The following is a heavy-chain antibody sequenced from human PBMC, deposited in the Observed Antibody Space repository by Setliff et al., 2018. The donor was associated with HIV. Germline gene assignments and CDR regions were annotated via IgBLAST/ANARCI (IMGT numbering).Heavy chain of an antibody. CDR1: GGSFNDYV. CDR3: ATDREGHYYEVTWTVSDI. D-gene: IGHD3-22*01. CDR2: IKPVFGTP. Sequence: ASVKVSCKASGGSFNDYVISWVRQAPGQGLEWMGGIKPVFGTPTYAQKFQGRVTITADESTSTAYMELSSLRSEDTAVYYCATDREGHYYEVTWTVSDIWGQGTMVTVSS. V-gene: IGHV1-69*13. J-gene: IGHJ3*02.